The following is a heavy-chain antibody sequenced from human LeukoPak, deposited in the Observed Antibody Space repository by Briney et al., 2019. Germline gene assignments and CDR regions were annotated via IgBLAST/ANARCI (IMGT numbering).Heavy chain of an antibody. CDR1: GGSISSYY. CDR2: IYTSGST. D-gene: IGHD6-13*01. J-gene: IGHJ5*02. CDR3: ARDALGYSSSWPPFDP. Sequence: SETLSLTCTVSGGSISSYYWSWIRQPAGKGLEWIGRIYTSGSTNYNPSLKSRATMSVDTSKNQFSLKLSSVTAADTAVYYCARDALGYSSSWPPFDPWGQGTLVTVSS. V-gene: IGHV4-4*07.